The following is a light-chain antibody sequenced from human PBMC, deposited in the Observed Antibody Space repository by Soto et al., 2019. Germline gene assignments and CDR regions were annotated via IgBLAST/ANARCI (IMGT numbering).Light chain of an antibody. CDR3: SSYTSSSTQV. V-gene: IGLV2-14*01. J-gene: IGLJ2*01. Sequence: QSALTQPASVSGSPGQSITISCTGTSSDVGGYNYDSWYQQHPGKAPKLMIYDVSNRPSGVSNRFSGSKSGNTASLTISGLTAEDQADYYCSSYTSSSTQVFGRGTKLTVL. CDR2: DVS. CDR1: SSDVGGYNY.